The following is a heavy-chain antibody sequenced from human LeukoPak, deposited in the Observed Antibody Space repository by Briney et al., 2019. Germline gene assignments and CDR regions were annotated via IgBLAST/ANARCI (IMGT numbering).Heavy chain of an antibody. V-gene: IGHV3-23*01. J-gene: IGHJ4*02. D-gene: IGHD2-21*02. Sequence: PGGSLSFSSAAPGFTFSSYAMCWVRQAPGKGLEWVSLICVGAGSTYYADSVKGRFTISRDNSKNTLYLQMNSLRAEDTAVYSCSNTARQYYFDDWGQGTLATVSS. CDR2: ICVGAGST. CDR3: SNTARQYYFDD. CDR1: GFTFSSYA.